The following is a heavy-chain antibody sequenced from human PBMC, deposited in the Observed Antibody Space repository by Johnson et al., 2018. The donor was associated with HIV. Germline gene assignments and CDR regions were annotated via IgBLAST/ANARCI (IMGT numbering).Heavy chain of an antibody. J-gene: IGHJ3*02. CDR1: GFTFNRYA. CDR2: TWFDGSNK. V-gene: IGHV3-33*01. Sequence: QVQLVESGGGAVQPGTSLRLSCAASGFTFNRYAMHWVRQAPGKGLEWVAVTWFDGSNKYYSDSVKGRFTISRDNSKSTLYLQMNSLTIDDTAVYYCAREKIRAFDIWGQGTMVTVSS. CDR3: AREKIRAFDI.